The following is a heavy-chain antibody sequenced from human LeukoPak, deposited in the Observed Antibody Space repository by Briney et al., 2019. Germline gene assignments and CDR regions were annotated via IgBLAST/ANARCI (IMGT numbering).Heavy chain of an antibody. CDR2: INHSGST. CDR1: GGSFSGYY. V-gene: IGHV4-34*01. J-gene: IGHJ4*02. D-gene: IGHD1-26*01. CDR3: ARAPLPEDYFDY. Sequence: SETLSLTCAVYGGSFSGYYWSWIRQPPGKGLEWIGEINHSGSTNYNPSLKSRVTISVDTSKNQFSLKLSSVTAADTAVYYCARAPLPEDYFDYWGQGTLVTVSS.